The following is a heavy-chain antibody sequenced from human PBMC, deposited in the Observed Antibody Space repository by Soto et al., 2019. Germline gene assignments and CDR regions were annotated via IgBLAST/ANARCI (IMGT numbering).Heavy chain of an antibody. D-gene: IGHD4-17*01. Sequence: EAQVLESGGGLVQPGGSLRLSCVASGFTFTNYAMNWVRQAPGMGLEWVSSISASSQTTTYADSVKGRFTISRDTSKNTVFLHMSSLRAEDTALYFCARSLLIPYGDRYLDVWGRGTQVTVSS. CDR1: GFTFTNYA. V-gene: IGHV3-23*01. CDR3: ARSLLIPYGDRYLDV. CDR2: ISASSQTT. J-gene: IGHJ2*01.